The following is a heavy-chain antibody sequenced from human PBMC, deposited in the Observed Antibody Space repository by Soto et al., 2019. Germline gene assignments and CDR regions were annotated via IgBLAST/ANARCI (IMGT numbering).Heavy chain of an antibody. CDR2: ISSSGSTI. CDR3: ARGGAAITYNWFDP. D-gene: IGHD2-2*01. Sequence: PWGSLRLSCAASGFTFIDYYIICIRHSPGKGLEWVSYISSSGSTIYYADSVKGRFTISRDNAKNSLYLQMNSLRAEDTAVYYCARGGAAITYNWFDPWGQGTLVTVSS. J-gene: IGHJ5*02. CDR1: GFTFIDYY. V-gene: IGHV3-11*01.